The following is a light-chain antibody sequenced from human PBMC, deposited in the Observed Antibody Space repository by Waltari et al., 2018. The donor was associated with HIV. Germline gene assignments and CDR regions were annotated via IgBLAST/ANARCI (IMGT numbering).Light chain of an antibody. CDR1: TSDADSFDY. CDR2: EVS. J-gene: IGLJ3*02. CDR3: GSYTATNSMM. V-gene: IGLV2-14*01. Sequence: QSALTQPAYVSGSPGQSITISCTGPTSDADSFDYVSWYQQHPVKVPTLIIYEVSFRASGVSNRFSASKSGNTTSLTISGLQAEDEAVYYCGSYTATNSMMFGGGTKLTVL.